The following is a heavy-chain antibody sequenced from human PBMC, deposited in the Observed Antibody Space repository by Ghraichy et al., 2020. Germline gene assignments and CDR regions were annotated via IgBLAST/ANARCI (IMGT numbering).Heavy chain of an antibody. V-gene: IGHV4-34*01. J-gene: IGHJ6*02. CDR2: INHSGST. Sequence: SETLSLTCAVYGGSFSGYYWSWIRQPPGKGLEWIGEINHSGSTNYNPSLKSRVTISVDTSKNQFSLKLSSVTAADTAVYYCARRVYYYDSSGYFYGMDVWGQGTTVTVSS. CDR3: ARRVYYYDSSGYFYGMDV. D-gene: IGHD3-22*01. CDR1: GGSFSGYY.